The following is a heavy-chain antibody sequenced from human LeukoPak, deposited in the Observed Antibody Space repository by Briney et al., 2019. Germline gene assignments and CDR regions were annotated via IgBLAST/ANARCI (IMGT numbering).Heavy chain of an antibody. J-gene: IGHJ4*02. CDR3: ARGIVGATSPGY. CDR2: ISSSSSYI. CDR1: GFTFSSYS. Sequence: GGSLRLSCAASGFTFSSYSMNWVRQAPGKGLEWVSSISSSSSYIYYADSVKGRFTISRDNAKNSLYLQMNSLRAEDTAVYYCARGIVGATSPGYWGQGTLVTVAS. D-gene: IGHD1-26*01. V-gene: IGHV3-21*01.